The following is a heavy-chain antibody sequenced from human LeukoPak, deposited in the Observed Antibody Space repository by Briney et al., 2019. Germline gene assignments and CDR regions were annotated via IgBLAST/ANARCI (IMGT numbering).Heavy chain of an antibody. D-gene: IGHD4-17*01. Sequence: GGSLRLSCAASGFTFSSYGMHWVRQAPGKGLEWVAVISYDGSNKYYADSVKGRFTISRDNSKNTLYLQMNSLRADDTAVYYCARDLRGGGPDFDYWGQGTLVTVSS. CDR2: ISYDGSNK. V-gene: IGHV3-30*03. CDR1: GFTFSSYG. CDR3: ARDLRGGGPDFDY. J-gene: IGHJ4*02.